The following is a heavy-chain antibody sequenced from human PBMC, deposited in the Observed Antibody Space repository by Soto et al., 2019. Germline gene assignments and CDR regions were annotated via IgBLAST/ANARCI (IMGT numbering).Heavy chain of an antibody. CDR2: INHSGST. V-gene: IGHV4-34*01. J-gene: IGHJ4*02. D-gene: IGHD3-3*01. CDR3: ARYQYYDFWSGYYTRTFDY. Sequence: QVQLQQWGAGLLKPSETLSLTCAVYGGSFSGYYWSWIRQPPGKGLEWLGEINHSGSTNYNPSLKSRVTISVDTSKNQFSLKLSSVSAADTAVYYCARYQYYDFWSGYYTRTFDYWGQGTLVTVSS. CDR1: GGSFSGYY.